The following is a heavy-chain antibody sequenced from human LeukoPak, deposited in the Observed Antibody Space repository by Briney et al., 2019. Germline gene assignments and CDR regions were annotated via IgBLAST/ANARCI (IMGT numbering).Heavy chain of an antibody. CDR1: GGTFGSYA. D-gene: IGHD1-26*01. Sequence: ASVKVSCKASGGTFGSYAISWVRQAPGQRLEWMGWINVDNGDRQYSQKLQDRVSLTSDTAASTAYMELSSLRSEDTGVYYCARNIMGTTIFDYWGQGTLVTVSS. CDR2: INVDNGDR. J-gene: IGHJ4*02. V-gene: IGHV1-3*01. CDR3: ARNIMGTTIFDY.